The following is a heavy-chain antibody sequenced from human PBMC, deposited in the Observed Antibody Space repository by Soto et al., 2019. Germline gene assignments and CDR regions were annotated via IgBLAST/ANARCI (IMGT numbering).Heavy chain of an antibody. CDR3: ARREGGYSYGPTEYYGMDV. CDR1: GGTFSSYA. J-gene: IGHJ6*02. V-gene: IGHV1-69*01. Sequence: QVQLVQSGAEVKKPGSSVKVSCKASGGTFSSYAISWVRQAPGQGLEWMGGIIPIFGTANYAQKFQGRVTITADESTSTAYMELSSLRSEDTAVYYCARREGGYSYGPTEYYGMDVWGQGTTVTVSS. D-gene: IGHD5-18*01. CDR2: IIPIFGTA.